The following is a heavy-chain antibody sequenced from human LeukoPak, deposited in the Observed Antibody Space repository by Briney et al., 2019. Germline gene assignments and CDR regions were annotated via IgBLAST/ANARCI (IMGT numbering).Heavy chain of an antibody. CDR3: AKRGVVIRVILVGFHKEAYYFDS. V-gene: IGHV3-23*01. D-gene: IGHD3-22*01. J-gene: IGHJ4*02. CDR2: IRDSGGST. Sequence: GGSLRLSCAVSGFTLSNYGMTWVRQAPGKGLEWVPGIRDSGGSTNYADSVKGRFTISRDNPKNTLYLQMNSLRAEDTAVYFCAKRGVVIRVILVGFHKEAYYFDSWGQGALVTVSS. CDR1: GFTLSNYG.